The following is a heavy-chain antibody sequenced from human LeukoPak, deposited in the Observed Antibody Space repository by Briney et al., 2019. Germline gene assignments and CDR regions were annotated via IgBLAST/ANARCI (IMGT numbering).Heavy chain of an antibody. Sequence: ASVKVSCKASGYTFTSYGISWVRQAPGQGLEWMGWINTNTGNPTYAQGFTGRFVFSLDTSVSTAYLQISSLKAEDTAVYYCARAYDILTRRTRNIIPDYWGQGTLVTVSS. V-gene: IGHV7-4-1*02. J-gene: IGHJ4*02. D-gene: IGHD3-9*01. CDR2: INTNTGNP. CDR1: GYTFTSYG. CDR3: ARAYDILTRRTRNIIPDY.